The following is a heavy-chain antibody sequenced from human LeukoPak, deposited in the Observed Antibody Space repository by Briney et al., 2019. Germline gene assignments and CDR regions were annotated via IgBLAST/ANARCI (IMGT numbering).Heavy chain of an antibody. CDR1: GFTFSSYA. CDR3: AREEGYYYDSSGYDY. D-gene: IGHD3-22*01. Sequence: GGSLRLSCAASGFTFSSYAMHWVRQAPGKGLEYVSAISSNGGSTYYANPVKGRFTISRDNSKNTLYLQMGSLRAEDMAVYYCAREEGYYYDSSGYDYWGQGTLVTVSS. J-gene: IGHJ4*02. V-gene: IGHV3-64*01. CDR2: ISSNGGST.